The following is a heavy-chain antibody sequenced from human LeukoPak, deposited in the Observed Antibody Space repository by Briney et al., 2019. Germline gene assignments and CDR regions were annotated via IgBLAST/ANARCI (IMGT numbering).Heavy chain of an antibody. CDR2: ISATGNTI. Sequence: GGSLRLSCVVSGFSFDSYEMDWVRQAPGKGLEWLSYISATGNTIYDADSVKGRFTISRDNAKNSLYLQMNSLRAEDTAVYYCARDLSSGWSNFDYWGQGTLVTVSS. CDR1: GFSFDSYE. V-gene: IGHV3-48*03. J-gene: IGHJ4*02. D-gene: IGHD6-19*01. CDR3: ARDLSSGWSNFDY.